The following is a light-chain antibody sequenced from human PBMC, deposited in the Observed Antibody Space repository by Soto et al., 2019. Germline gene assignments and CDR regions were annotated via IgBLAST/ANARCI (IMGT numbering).Light chain of an antibody. CDR3: CSYGDTTAVYL. J-gene: IGLJ1*01. CDR2: DVP. Sequence: QSLLTPPRAGSGSPGQSVTSSCAGTDSDLGNHNYVSWFQQHPAKAPKLIIYDVPRRPSGAPDRFSGYQSGITASLTISGLHTEDEADYSCCSYGDTTAVYLFGGGTKVTVL. V-gene: IGLV2-11*01. CDR1: DSDLGNHNY.